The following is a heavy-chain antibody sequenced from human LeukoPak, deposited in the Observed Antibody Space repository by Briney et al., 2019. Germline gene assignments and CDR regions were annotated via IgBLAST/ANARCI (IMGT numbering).Heavy chain of an antibody. V-gene: IGHV3-48*02. D-gene: IGHD6-19*01. CDR2: ISSSSSTI. CDR3: ARGGYSSGWYVG. Sequence: GGSLRLSCAASGFTFSSYSMNWVRQAPGKGLEWVLYISSSSSTIYYVDSVRGRFTISRDNAKNSVFLQMNSLRDEDTAVYYCARGGYSSGWYVGWGQGTLVTVSS. CDR1: GFTFSSYS. J-gene: IGHJ4*02.